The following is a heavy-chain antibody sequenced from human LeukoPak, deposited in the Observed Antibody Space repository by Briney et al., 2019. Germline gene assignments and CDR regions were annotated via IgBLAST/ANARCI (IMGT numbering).Heavy chain of an antibody. V-gene: IGHV1-2*04. D-gene: IGHD3/OR15-3a*01. CDR3: ARAPLDEYGMDV. CDR2: INPNSGGT. J-gene: IGHJ6*02. Sequence: ASVKVSCKASGYTFTSYYMHWVRQAPGQGLEWMGWINPNSGGTNYAQKFQGWVTMTGDTSISTAYMELSRLRSDDTAVYYCARAPLDEYGMDVWGQGTTVTVSS. CDR1: GYTFTSYY.